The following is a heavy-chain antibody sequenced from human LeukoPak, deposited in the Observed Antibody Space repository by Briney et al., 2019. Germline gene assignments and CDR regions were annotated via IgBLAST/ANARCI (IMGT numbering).Heavy chain of an antibody. CDR3: AKAVLSTVDTMIVVVIPSGFDY. CDR1: GFTFSSYA. J-gene: IGHJ4*02. V-gene: IGHV3-23*01. Sequence: GGSLRLSCAASGFTFSSYAMSWVRQAPGKGLEWVSAISGSGGSTYYADSVKGRFTISRDNSKNTLYLQMNSLRAEDTAVYYCAKAVLSTVDTMIVVVIPSGFDYWGQGTLVTVSS. D-gene: IGHD3-22*01. CDR2: ISGSGGST.